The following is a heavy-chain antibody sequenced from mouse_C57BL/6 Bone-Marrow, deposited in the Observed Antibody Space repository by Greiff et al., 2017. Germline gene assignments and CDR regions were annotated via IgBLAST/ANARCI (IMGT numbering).Heavy chain of an antibody. CDR2: INPSNGGT. CDR1: GYTFTSYW. V-gene: IGHV1-53*01. Sequence: QVHVKQPGTELVKPGASVKLSCKASGYTFTSYWMHWVKQRPGQGLEWIGNINPSNGGTNYNEKFKSKATLTVDKSSSTAYMQLSSLTSEDSAVYYCAREKGLPTRLDYWGQGTSVTVSS. CDR3: AREKGLPTRLDY. D-gene: IGHD2-2*01. J-gene: IGHJ4*01.